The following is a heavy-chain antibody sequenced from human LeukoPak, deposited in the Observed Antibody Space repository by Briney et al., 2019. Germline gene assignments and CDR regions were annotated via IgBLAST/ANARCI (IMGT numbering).Heavy chain of an antibody. Sequence: SETLSLTCTVAGGSISSYYWSWIRQPPGKGLEWIGYIYYSGSTNYNPSLKSRVTISVDTSKNQFSLKLSSVTAADTAVYYCARLKYYYYGMDVWGQGTTVTVSS. V-gene: IGHV4-59*08. CDR2: IYYSGST. CDR1: GGSISSYY. J-gene: IGHJ6*02. CDR3: ARLKYYYYGMDV.